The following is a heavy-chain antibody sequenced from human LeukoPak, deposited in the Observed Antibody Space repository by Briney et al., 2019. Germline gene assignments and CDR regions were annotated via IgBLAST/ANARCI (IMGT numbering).Heavy chain of an antibody. CDR3: ARAPTYYDILTGYYGGGWFDP. J-gene: IGHJ5*02. V-gene: IGHV4-30-2*01. CDR2: IYHGGST. D-gene: IGHD3-9*01. Sequence: PSETLSLTCAVSGGSISSGGYSWSWIRQPPGKGLEWIGYIYHGGSTYYNPSLKSRVTISVDRSKNQFSLKLSSVTAADTAVYYCARAPTYYDILTGYYGGGWFDPWGQGTLVTVSS. CDR1: GGSISSGGYS.